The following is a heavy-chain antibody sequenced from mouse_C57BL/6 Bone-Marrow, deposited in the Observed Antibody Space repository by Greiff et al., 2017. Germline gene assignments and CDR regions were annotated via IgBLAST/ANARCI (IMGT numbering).Heavy chain of an antibody. CDR3: ARETEFITTVERFAY. J-gene: IGHJ3*01. Sequence: VQLQQSGAELVRPGTSVKVSCKASGYAFTNYSIEWVKQRPGQGLEWIGVFNPGSGGTNYNEKFKGKATLTADKSSSTAYMQLSSLTSEDSAVYFCARETEFITTVERFAYWGQGTLVTVSA. D-gene: IGHD1-1*01. CDR2: FNPGSGGT. CDR1: GYAFTNYS. V-gene: IGHV1-54*01.